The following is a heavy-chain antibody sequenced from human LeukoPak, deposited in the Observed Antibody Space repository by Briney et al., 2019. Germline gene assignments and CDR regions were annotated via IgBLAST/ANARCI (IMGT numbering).Heavy chain of an antibody. V-gene: IGHV3-23*01. CDR2: ISGSGGNT. D-gene: IGHD3-22*01. CDR1: GFTFSNSA. CDR3: AKGGRGSSGYYAFSY. Sequence: GGSLRLSCAPSGFTFSNSAMTWVRQAPGKGLEWVSSISGSGGNTYYIDSGKGRFTISRDNSKDTLYLHMNSLRAEDTAIYYCAKGGRGSSGYYAFSYWGQGTLVTVSS. J-gene: IGHJ4*02.